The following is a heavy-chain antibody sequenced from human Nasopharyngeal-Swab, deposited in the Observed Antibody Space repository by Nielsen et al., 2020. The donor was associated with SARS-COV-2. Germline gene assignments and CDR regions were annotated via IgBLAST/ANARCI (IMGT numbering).Heavy chain of an antibody. V-gene: IGHV7-4-1*02. CDR3: ARETIVQDFDY. CDR2: INTNTGNP. D-gene: IGHD2/OR15-2a*01. Sequence: WARQASGQGPEWMGWINTNTGNPTYAQGFTGRFVFSLDTSVSTAYLQISSLKAEDTAVYYCARETIVQDFDYWGQGTLGTVSS. J-gene: IGHJ4*02.